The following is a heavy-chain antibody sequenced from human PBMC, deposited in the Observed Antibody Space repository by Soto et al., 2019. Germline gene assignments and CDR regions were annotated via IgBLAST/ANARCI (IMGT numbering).Heavy chain of an antibody. Sequence: ASVKVSCKASGYTFTSYGISWVRQAPGQGLEWMGWISAYNGNTNYAQKLQGRVTMTTDTSTSTAYMELRSLRSDDTAVYYCARGVGRFLEWFPYYYYGMDVWGQGTTVTVSS. CDR2: ISAYNGNT. D-gene: IGHD3-3*01. J-gene: IGHJ6*02. CDR1: GYTFTSYG. V-gene: IGHV1-18*01. CDR3: ARGVGRFLEWFPYYYYGMDV.